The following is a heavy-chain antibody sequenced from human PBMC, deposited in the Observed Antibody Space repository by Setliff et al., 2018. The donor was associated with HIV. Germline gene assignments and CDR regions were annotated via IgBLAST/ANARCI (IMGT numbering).Heavy chain of an antibody. CDR3: AIGGNGYNWVLVDAFDI. J-gene: IGHJ3*02. CDR1: GGTFSSYA. V-gene: IGHV1-69*05. Sequence: VSCKASGGTFSSYAISWVRQAPGQGLEWMGGIIPIFGTANYAQKFQGRVTITTDESTSTAYMELSSLRSEDTAVYYCAIGGNGYNWVLVDAFDIWGQGTMVTVSS. CDR2: IIPIFGTA. D-gene: IGHD5-12*01.